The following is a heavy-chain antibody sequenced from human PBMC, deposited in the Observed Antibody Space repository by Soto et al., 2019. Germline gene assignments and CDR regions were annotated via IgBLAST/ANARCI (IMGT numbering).Heavy chain of an antibody. CDR2: ITYNGNE. J-gene: IGHJ6*02. CDR3: ARELMPAAGSGDFYAMDV. V-gene: IGHV3-30*04. Sequence: GGSLRLSCAASGFTFSSYTMHWVRQAPGKGLEWVAVITYNGNEYYTDSVRGRFTISRDSSRTTAYLQMNSLRPGDTALYYCARELMPAAGSGDFYAMDVWGQGTTVTVSS. D-gene: IGHD6-13*01. CDR1: GFTFSSYT.